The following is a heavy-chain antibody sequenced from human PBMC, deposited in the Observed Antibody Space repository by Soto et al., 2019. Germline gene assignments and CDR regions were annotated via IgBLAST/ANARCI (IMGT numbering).Heavy chain of an antibody. CDR3: ARGPIGSSWPFFDY. V-gene: IGHV4-34*01. D-gene: IGHD6-13*01. Sequence: SETLSLTCAVYGGSFSGYYWSWIRQPPGKGLEWIGEINHSGSTNYNPSLKSRVTISVGTSKNQFSLKLSSVTAADTAVYYCARGPIGSSWPFFDYWGQGTLVTVSS. J-gene: IGHJ4*02. CDR1: GGSFSGYY. CDR2: INHSGST.